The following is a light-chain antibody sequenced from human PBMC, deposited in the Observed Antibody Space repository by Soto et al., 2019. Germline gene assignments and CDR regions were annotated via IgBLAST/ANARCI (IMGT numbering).Light chain of an antibody. CDR2: LGS. Sequence: DIVMTQSPLSLPVTPGEPASISCRSSQSLLYSNGYNYLHWYLQKPGQSPQLLIYLGSNRASGVPDRFSGSGSGTDFTLRISKVGAEDVGVYYCMQALQTPITFAQGTRLE. J-gene: IGKJ5*01. CDR1: QSLLYSNGYNY. V-gene: IGKV2-28*01. CDR3: MQALQTPIT.